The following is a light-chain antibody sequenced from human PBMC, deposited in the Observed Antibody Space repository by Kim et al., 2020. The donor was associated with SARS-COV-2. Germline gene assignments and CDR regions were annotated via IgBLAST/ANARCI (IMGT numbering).Light chain of an antibody. J-gene: IGKJ1*01. V-gene: IGKV3-15*01. CDR2: TAS. CDR1: QNVDNS. CDR3: QQSFRWPWT. Sequence: DRVMTQSPATLSVSPGERVTLSCRASQNVDNSLAWYQQKPGQPPRLLIFTASTRATGVPTRFTGSGSGTEFTLTITSLQSEDFAVYYCQQSFRWPWTVGQGTKVDIK.